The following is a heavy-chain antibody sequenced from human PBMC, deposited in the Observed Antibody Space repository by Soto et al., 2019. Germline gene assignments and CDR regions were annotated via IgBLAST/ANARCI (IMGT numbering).Heavy chain of an antibody. CDR3: ARGGTYYDDGSGYYSDY. D-gene: IGHD3-22*01. J-gene: IGHJ4*02. Sequence: QVQLVQSGAEVKKPGSSVKVSCKASGGTFSSYAISWVRQAPGQGIEWMGGIIPIFGTANYAQNVQVRVTITEHESTSTAYMERGSRRSEDTAVSCGARGGTYYDDGSGYYSDYWGQRTLVTVSA. CDR1: GGTFSSYA. CDR2: IIPIFGTA. V-gene: IGHV1-69*12.